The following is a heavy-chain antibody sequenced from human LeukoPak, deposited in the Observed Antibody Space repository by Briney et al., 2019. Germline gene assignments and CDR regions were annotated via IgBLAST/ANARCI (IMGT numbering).Heavy chain of an antibody. V-gene: IGHV1-69*01. CDR1: GGTFSSYA. CDR3: ARDPDGMAYCGGDCYYGY. CDR2: IIPIFGTA. D-gene: IGHD2-21*02. Sequence: SVRVSCKASGGTFSSYAISWVRQAPGQGLEWMGGIIPIFGTANYAQKFQGRVTITADESTSTAYMELSSLRSEDTAVYYCARDPDGMAYCGGDCYYGYWGQGTLVTVSS. J-gene: IGHJ4*02.